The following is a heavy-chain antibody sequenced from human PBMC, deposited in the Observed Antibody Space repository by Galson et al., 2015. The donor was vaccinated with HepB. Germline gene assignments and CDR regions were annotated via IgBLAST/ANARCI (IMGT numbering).Heavy chain of an antibody. CDR1: GFTFSGYY. J-gene: IGHJ1*01. V-gene: IGHV3-11*06. D-gene: IGHD3-22*01. Sequence: LRLSCAASGFTFSGYYMSWIRQAPGKGLEWVSYISSSSSYTNYADSVKGRFTISRDNAKNSLYLQMNSLRAEDTAVYYCARDLGVTMIVPDGAEYFQHWGQGTLVTVSS. CDR3: ARDLGVTMIVPDGAEYFQH. CDR2: ISSSSSYT.